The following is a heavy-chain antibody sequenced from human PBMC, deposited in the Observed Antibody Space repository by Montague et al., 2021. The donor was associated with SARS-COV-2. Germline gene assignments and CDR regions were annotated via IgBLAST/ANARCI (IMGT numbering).Heavy chain of an antibody. J-gene: IGHJ3*02. CDR1: GASVSGSSYY. D-gene: IGHD5-12*01. CDR2: LNYGGNA. Sequence: SETLSLTCTVSGASVSGSSYYWGWIRQPPGKGLEWIGSLNYGGNAYYNPSLKSRVTISVDTSKNHFSLKLSSVTAADTAVYYCARRGRRLLPVATTIGGFDIWGQGTMVTVSS. CDR3: ARRGRRLLPVATTIGGFDI. V-gene: IGHV4-39*02.